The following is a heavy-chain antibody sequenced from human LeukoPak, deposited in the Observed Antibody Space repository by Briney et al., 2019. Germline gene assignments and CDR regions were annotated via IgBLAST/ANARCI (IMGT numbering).Heavy chain of an antibody. V-gene: IGHV3-21*01. CDR1: GFTFSSYS. CDR2: ISSSSSYI. J-gene: IGHJ6*04. CDR3: ARDGLGELPLGYGMDV. Sequence: GGALRLSCVASGFTFSSYSMNWVRQAPGKGLEWVSSISSSSSYIYYADSVKGRFTISRDNAKNSLYMQMNSLRAEDTAVYYCARDGLGELPLGYGMDVWGKGTTVTVSS. D-gene: IGHD3-10*01.